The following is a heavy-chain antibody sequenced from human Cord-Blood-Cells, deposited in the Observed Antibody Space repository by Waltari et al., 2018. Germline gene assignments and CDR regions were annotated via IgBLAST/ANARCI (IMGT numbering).Heavy chain of an antibody. CDR3: AKDGVAGAYYYYYGMDV. D-gene: IGHD3-16*01. J-gene: IGHJ6*02. CDR2: ISWNSGSI. Sequence: EVQLVESGGGLVQPGRSLRLSCAASGFTFDDYAMHWVRQAPGKGLAWGSGISWNSGSIGYADSVKGRFTISRDNAKNSLYLQMNSLRAEDTALYYCAKDGVAGAYYYYYGMDVWGQGTTVTVSS. V-gene: IGHV3-9*01. CDR1: GFTFDDYA.